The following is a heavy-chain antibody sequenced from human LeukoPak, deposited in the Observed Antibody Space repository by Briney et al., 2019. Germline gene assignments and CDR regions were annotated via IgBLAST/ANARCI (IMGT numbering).Heavy chain of an antibody. CDR2: INSDGSST. D-gene: IGHD6-13*01. J-gene: IGHJ4*02. CDR3: ARNGKAAAGTLDY. CDR1: GFTFSSYW. V-gene: IGHV3-74*01. Sequence: GGSLRLSCAASGFTFSSYWMHWVRQAPGKGLVWVSRINSDGSSTSYADSVKGRFTISRDNAKNTLYLQMNRLRAEDTAVYYCARNGKAAAGTLDYWGQGTLVTVSS.